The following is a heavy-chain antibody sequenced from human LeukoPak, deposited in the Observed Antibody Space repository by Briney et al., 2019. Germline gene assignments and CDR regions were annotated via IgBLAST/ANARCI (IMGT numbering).Heavy chain of an antibody. Sequence: PSETLSLTCAVYGGSFSGYYWSGIRQPPRRGLEWMGEINHSGSTNYNPPLTSRVTISVDASKNPYSVKLDPVTAADTAVYYCARDRSSSPAGGIDPWGQGTLVTVSS. J-gene: IGHJ5*02. CDR3: ARDRSSSPAGGIDP. CDR1: GGSFSGYY. CDR2: INHSGST. V-gene: IGHV4-34*01. D-gene: IGHD6-6*01.